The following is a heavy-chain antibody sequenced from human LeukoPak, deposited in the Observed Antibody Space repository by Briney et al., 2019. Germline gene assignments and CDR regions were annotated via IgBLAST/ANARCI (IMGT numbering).Heavy chain of an antibody. CDR2: ISSSGSTI. D-gene: IGHD3-10*01. V-gene: IGHV3-48*04. CDR1: GFTFSSYG. Sequence: GGCLRLSCAASGFTFSSYGMNWVRQAPGKGLEWVSYISSSGSTIYYADSVKGRFTISRDNAKNSLYLQMNSLRAEDTAVYYCARANYYGSGSYSALDYWGQGTLVTVSS. CDR3: ARANYYGSGSYSALDY. J-gene: IGHJ4*02.